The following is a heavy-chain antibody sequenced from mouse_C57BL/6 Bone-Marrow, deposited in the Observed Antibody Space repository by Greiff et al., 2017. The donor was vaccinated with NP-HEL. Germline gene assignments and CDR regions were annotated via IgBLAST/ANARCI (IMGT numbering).Heavy chain of an antibody. Sequence: DVKLVESGGGLVQPGGSLKLSCAASGFTFSDYGMAWVRQAPRKGPEWVAFISNLAYSIYYADTVTGRFTISRENAKNTLYREMSSLRSEDTAMYYCARRSWDNYAMDYWGQGTSVTVSS. CDR2: ISNLAYSI. J-gene: IGHJ4*01. D-gene: IGHD4-1*01. CDR1: GFTFSDYG. V-gene: IGHV5-15*04. CDR3: ARRSWDNYAMDY.